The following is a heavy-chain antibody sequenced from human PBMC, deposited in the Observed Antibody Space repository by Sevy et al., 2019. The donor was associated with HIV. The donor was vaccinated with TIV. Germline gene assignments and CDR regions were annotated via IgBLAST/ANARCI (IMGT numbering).Heavy chain of an antibody. CDR2: IKQDGSDK. CDR3: ARDLFSGSYYDNY. Sequence: GESLKISCAASGFTLSNYWMSWVRQAPGKGLEWVANIKQDGSDKYYVDSVKGRFTISRDNAKNSLYLQMNSLRAEDTAVYYCARDLFSGSYYDNYRGQGTLVTVSS. J-gene: IGHJ4*02. CDR1: GFTLSNYW. V-gene: IGHV3-7*01. D-gene: IGHD1-26*01.